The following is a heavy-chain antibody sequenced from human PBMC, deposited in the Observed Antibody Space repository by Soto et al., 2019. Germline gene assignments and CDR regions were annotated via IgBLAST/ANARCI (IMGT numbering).Heavy chain of an antibody. D-gene: IGHD3-16*01. J-gene: IGHJ4*02. Sequence: EVQLVESGGGLVQPGGSLRLSCAASGFTFSSYWMTWVRQAPGKGLEWVANIKQDGSEKYYLDSVKGRFTISRDNAKNSLYLQMNSLRAEDTAVYYCASGTYTSDYWGQGTLVTVSS. CDR3: ASGTYTSDY. CDR2: IKQDGSEK. V-gene: IGHV3-7*01. CDR1: GFTFSSYW.